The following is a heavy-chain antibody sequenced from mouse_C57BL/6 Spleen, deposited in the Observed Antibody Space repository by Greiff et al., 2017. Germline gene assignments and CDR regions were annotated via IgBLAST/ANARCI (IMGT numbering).Heavy chain of an antibody. Sequence: EVKVVESGGGLVQPGGSMKLSCVASGFTFSNYWMNWVRQSPEKGLEWVAQIRLKSDNYATHYAESVKGRFTISRDDSKSSIYLQMNNLRAEDTGIYYCTRDYDSFAYWGQGTLVTVSA. CDR3: TRDYDSFAY. J-gene: IGHJ3*01. V-gene: IGHV6-3*01. CDR1: GFTFSNYW. D-gene: IGHD2-4*01. CDR2: IRLKSDNYAT.